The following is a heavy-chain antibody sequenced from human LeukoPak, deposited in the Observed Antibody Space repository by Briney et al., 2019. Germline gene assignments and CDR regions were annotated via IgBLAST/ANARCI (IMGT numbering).Heavy chain of an antibody. D-gene: IGHD3-22*01. V-gene: IGHV3-23*01. J-gene: IGHJ4*02. Sequence: GSLRLSCAASGFTFSSYAMSWVRPAPGKGLEWVSAISGSGGSTYYADSVKGRFTISRDNSKNTLYLQMNSLRAEDTAVYYCAKDWYYDSSGYYPYYFDYWGQGTLVTVSS. CDR2: ISGSGGST. CDR1: GFTFSSYA. CDR3: AKDWYYDSSGYYPYYFDY.